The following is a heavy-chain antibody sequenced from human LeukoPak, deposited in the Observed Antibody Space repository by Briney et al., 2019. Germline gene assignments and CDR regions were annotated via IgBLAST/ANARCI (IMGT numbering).Heavy chain of an antibody. D-gene: IGHD3-16*01. CDR1: AFTFSSYG. V-gene: IGHV3-30*02. CDR3: AKGGGGRLIYYYYMDV. Sequence: GRSLRLSCAASAFTFSSYGMHWVRQAPGKGLEWVAFIRYDGSNKYNADSVNGRFTISRDNSKNTLNLQMNSLRAEDMALYYCAKGGGGRLIYYYYMDVWGKGTTVTVSS. CDR2: IRYDGSNK. J-gene: IGHJ6*03.